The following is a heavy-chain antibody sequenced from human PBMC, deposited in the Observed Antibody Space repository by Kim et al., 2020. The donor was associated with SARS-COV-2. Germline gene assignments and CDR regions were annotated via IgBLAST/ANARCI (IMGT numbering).Heavy chain of an antibody. CDR2: IYYSGST. D-gene: IGHD5-18*01. J-gene: IGHJ3*02. V-gene: IGHV4-59*13. CDR3: ARVKYSYNYAFEI. CDR1: GGSISGYY. Sequence: SETLSLTCTVSGGSISGYYWSWIRQPPGKGLEWIGYIYYSGSTNYNPSLKSRVTISVDTSKNQFSLKLSSVTAADTAVYYCARVKYSYNYAFEIWGQGTMVTVSS.